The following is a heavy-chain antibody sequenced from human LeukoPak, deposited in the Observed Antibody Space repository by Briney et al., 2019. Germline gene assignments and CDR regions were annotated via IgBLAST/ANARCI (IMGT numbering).Heavy chain of an antibody. V-gene: IGHV3-11*05. CDR1: GFSFRDSY. D-gene: IGHD3-22*01. CDR2: ISSVNNYA. J-gene: IGHJ4*02. Sequence: GGSLRLSCAASGFSFRDSYMGWIRQAPGKGLEWVSYISSVNNYANYGDSVKGRFTISRDNAKNSLCLQMNSLRAEDTAVYFCATVYDSGGYYFNYWGQGTLVTVSS. CDR3: ATVYDSGGYYFNY.